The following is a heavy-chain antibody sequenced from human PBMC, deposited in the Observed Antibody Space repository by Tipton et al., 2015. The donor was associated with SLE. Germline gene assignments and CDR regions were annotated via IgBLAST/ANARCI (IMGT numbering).Heavy chain of an antibody. D-gene: IGHD6-6*01. J-gene: IGHJ6*03. CDR1: GGSISSGSYY. Sequence: LRLSCTVSGGSISSGSYYWSWIRQPAGKGLEWIGRIYTRGSTNYNPSLKSRVTIPVDASKNQFSLKLSSVTAADTAVYYCAREGYSSSSVYYYMDVWGKGTTVTVSS. V-gene: IGHV4-61*02. CDR2: IYTRGST. CDR3: AREGYSSSSVYYYMDV.